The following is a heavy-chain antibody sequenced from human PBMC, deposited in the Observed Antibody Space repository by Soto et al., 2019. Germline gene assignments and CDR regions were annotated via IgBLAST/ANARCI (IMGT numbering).Heavy chain of an antibody. CDR3: ARGGRGYCTNGVCYTDWFDP. J-gene: IGHJ5*02. CDR2: MNPNSGNT. V-gene: IGHV1-8*01. CDR1: GYTFTSYD. D-gene: IGHD2-8*01. Sequence: ASVKVSCKASGYTFTSYDINWVRQATGQGLEWMGWMNPNSGNTGYAQKFQGRVTMTRNTSISTAYMELSSLRSEDTAVYYCARGGRGYCTNGVCYTDWFDPWGQGTLVTVSS.